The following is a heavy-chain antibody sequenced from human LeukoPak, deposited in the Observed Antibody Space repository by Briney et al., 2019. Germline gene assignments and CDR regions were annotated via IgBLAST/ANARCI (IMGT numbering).Heavy chain of an antibody. D-gene: IGHD3-16*02. CDR2: IYHSGST. V-gene: IGHV4-30-2*01. Sequence: SETLSLTCTVSGGSISSGGYSWSWIRQPPGKGLEWIGYIYHSGSTYYNPSLKSRVTISVDRSKNQFSLKLSSVTAADTAVYYCARGSDYVWGSYRQRGFDYWGQGTLVTVSS. CDR3: ARGSDYVWGSYRQRGFDY. J-gene: IGHJ4*02. CDR1: GGSISSGGYS.